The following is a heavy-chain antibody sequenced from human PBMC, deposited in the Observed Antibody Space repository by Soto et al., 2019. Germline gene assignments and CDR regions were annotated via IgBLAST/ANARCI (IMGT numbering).Heavy chain of an antibody. V-gene: IGHV3-23*01. D-gene: IGHD6-13*01. CDR1: GFTFSSYA. CDR2: ISGSGDST. Sequence: EVQLLESGGGLVQPGGSLRLSCAASGFTFSSYAMSWVRQAPGKGLEWVLVISGSGDSTYYADSVRGRFTISRDNSKNTLYLQMNSLRAEDTAVYYCAKDRDGAAAGPTKFYGMDVWGQGTTVTVSS. J-gene: IGHJ6*02. CDR3: AKDRDGAAAGPTKFYGMDV.